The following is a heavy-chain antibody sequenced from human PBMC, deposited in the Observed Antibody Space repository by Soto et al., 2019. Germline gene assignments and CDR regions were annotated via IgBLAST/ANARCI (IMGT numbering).Heavy chain of an antibody. J-gene: IGHJ4*02. CDR2: VSYDGSYK. CDR3: AKEMYPRTVRDSSSPWGGY. V-gene: IGHV3-30*18. CDR1: GFTFSDYG. D-gene: IGHD6-6*01. Sequence: QVQLVESGGGVAQPGRSLRLSCAVSGFTFSDYGMHWVRQAPGKGLEWVAVVSYDGSYKYYADVVKGRFTVYRDLSGNTLFLQMNSLRLEDTAVYFWAKEMYPRTVRDSSSPWGGYWGKGSLVAVSS.